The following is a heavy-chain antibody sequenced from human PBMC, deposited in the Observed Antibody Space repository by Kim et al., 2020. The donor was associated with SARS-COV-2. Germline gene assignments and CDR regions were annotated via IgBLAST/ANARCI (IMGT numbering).Heavy chain of an antibody. CDR3: ARAPYYYDSSGYPPRWFDP. Sequence: SVKVSCKASGGTFSSYAISWVRQAPGQGLEWMGGIIPIFGTANYAQKFQGRVTITADESTSTAYMELSSLRSEDTAVYYCARAPYYYDSSGYPPRWFDPWGQGTLVTVSS. J-gene: IGHJ5*02. V-gene: IGHV1-69*13. D-gene: IGHD3-22*01. CDR1: GGTFSSYA. CDR2: IIPIFGTA.